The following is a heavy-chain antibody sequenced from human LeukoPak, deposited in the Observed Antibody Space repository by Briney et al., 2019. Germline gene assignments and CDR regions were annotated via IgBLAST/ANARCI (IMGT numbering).Heavy chain of an antibody. CDR3: ARTRSRSPLYYYYMDV. CDR1: GFTFSSYA. Sequence: GGSLRLSCTASGFTFSSYAMSWVRQAPGKGLEWVSSISGSGGSTYYADSVKGRFTISRDNSKNTLYLQMNSLRAEDTAVYYCARTRSRSPLYYYYMDVRGKGTTVTVSS. J-gene: IGHJ6*03. D-gene: IGHD1-26*01. CDR2: ISGSGGST. V-gene: IGHV3-23*01.